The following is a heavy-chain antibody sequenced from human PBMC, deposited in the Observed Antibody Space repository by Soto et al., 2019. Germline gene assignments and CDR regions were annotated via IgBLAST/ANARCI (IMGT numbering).Heavy chain of an antibody. CDR3: ARAREPEYISAIGFDI. V-gene: IGHV3-53*01. D-gene: IGHD5-18*01. J-gene: IGHJ4*02. Sequence: PGGSLRLFCSASGLTVSNSYMSWVRQAPGKGLQWVSVIYSAGSTYYANSVKGRFTISRDISTNMVYLQMSSLTDVDTAVYYCARAREPEYISAIGFDIWGQGALVTVSS. CDR1: GLTVSNSY. CDR2: IYSAGST.